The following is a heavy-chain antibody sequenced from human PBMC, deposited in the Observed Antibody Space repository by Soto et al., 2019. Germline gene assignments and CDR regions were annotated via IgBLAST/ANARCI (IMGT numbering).Heavy chain of an antibody. CDR1: GFTFSNYG. D-gene: IGHD1-26*01. CDR3: AKERVSTGRYSLDF. J-gene: IGHJ4*02. Sequence: EVQLLESGGGLVQPGGSLRVSCAASGFTFSNYGMSWVRQAPEAGLEWVSTVSGSGVTSYADSVRGRFTISRDNSKNTLYLQMNSLRDEDTVIYYCAKERVSTGRYSLDFWGQGTLVTVSS. CDR2: VSGSGVT. V-gene: IGHV3-23*01.